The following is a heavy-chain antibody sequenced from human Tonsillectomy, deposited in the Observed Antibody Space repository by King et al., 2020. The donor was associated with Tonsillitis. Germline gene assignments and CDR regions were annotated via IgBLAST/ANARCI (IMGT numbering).Heavy chain of an antibody. J-gene: IGHJ4*02. CDR2: ISSSGSTI. D-gene: IGHD3-22*01. Sequence: VQLVESGGGLVQPGGSLRLSCAASGFTFSSYEMNWVLQAPGKGLEWGSDISSSGSTIYYADSVKGRFTIARDNAKNSLYLQMDSLRAEDTAVYYCAADGGSDYYDSSAYYVDMGYWGQGTLVTVSS. CDR3: AADGGSDYYDSSAYYVDMGY. CDR1: GFTFSSYE. V-gene: IGHV3-48*03.